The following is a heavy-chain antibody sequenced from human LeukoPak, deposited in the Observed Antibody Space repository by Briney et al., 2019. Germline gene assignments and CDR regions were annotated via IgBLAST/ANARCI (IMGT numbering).Heavy chain of an antibody. CDR3: ARGPASGSNFAWFDP. CDR1: GGSLSHYY. V-gene: IGHV4-34*01. Sequence: PSETLSLTCAVYGGSLSHYYWSWIRQPPGKGLEWIGEISHSGSTNYNPSLKSRVTISVDMSKNQFSLELTSVTAADTAVYYCARGPASGSNFAWFDPWGQGTLVTVSS. D-gene: IGHD3-10*01. J-gene: IGHJ5*02. CDR2: ISHSGST.